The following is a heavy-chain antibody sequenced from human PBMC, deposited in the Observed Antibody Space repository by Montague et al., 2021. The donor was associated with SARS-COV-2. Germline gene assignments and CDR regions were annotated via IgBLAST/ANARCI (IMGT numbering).Heavy chain of an antibody. Sequence: SETLSLTCTVSAGSINNYYWSWIRQSAGKGLEWIGRIYPSGDTNYNPSLKSRVTVSVDTSKSQFSLNLNSLTVADTAGYYCASSYGSGYYGFDYWGQGIPVTVSS. D-gene: IGHD3-10*01. V-gene: IGHV4-4*07. CDR3: ASSYGSGYYGFDY. CDR1: AGSINNYY. CDR2: IYPSGDT. J-gene: IGHJ4*02.